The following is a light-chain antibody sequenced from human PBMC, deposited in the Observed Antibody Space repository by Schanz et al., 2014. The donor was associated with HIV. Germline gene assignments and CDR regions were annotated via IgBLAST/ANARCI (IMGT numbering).Light chain of an antibody. CDR1: SGHSSYI. Sequence: QLVLTQSSSASASLGSSVKLTCTLSSGHSSYIIAWHQQQPGKAPRYLMKLEGSGSYNKGSGVPDRFSGSSSGADRYLTISNLQSEDEADYYCQTWDTGIVVFGGGTKLTVL. CDR3: QTWDTGIVV. V-gene: IGLV4-60*03. CDR2: LEGSGSY. J-gene: IGLJ2*01.